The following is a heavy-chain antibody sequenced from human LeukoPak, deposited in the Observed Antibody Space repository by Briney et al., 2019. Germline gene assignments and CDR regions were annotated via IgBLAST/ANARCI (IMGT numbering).Heavy chain of an antibody. J-gene: IGHJ5*02. CDR1: GGTFSSYA. V-gene: IGHV1-69*04. CDR3: ARDIIEEAVAGPNWFDP. CDR2: IIPIFGIA. Sequence: ASVKVSCKASGGTFSSYAISWVRQAPGQGLEWMGRIIPIFGIANYAQKFQGRVTITADKSTSTAYMELSSLRYEDTAVYYCARDIIEEAVAGPNWFDPWGQGTLVTVSS. D-gene: IGHD6-19*01.